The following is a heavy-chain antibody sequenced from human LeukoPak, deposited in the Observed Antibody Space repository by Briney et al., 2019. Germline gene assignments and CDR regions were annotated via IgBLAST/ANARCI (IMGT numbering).Heavy chain of an antibody. CDR2: MNPNSGNT. J-gene: IGHJ4*02. Sequence: GASVKVSCKSSVYTFTSYDINWVRQATGQGREWMGWMNPNSGNTGYAQKSQGRVTMTRNTSISTAYMELSSLRSEDTAVYYCARVGGDTVTNRYWGQGTLVTVSS. CDR1: VYTFTSYD. D-gene: IGHD4-17*01. V-gene: IGHV1-8*01. CDR3: ARVGGDTVTNRY.